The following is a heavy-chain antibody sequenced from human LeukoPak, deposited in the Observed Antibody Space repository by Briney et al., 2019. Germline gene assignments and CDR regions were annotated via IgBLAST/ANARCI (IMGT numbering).Heavy chain of an antibody. CDR2: IKEDGSEK. D-gene: IGHD3-16*01. CDR3: ARKLIPV. Sequence: GGSLRLSCAASEFTFSSYWMSWVRQAPGKGLEWVANIKEDGSEKYYVDSVKGRFTISRDNARNSLYLQMNSLRAEDTAVYYCARKLIPVWGQGTTVTVSS. V-gene: IGHV3-7*03. CDR1: EFTFSSYW. J-gene: IGHJ6*02.